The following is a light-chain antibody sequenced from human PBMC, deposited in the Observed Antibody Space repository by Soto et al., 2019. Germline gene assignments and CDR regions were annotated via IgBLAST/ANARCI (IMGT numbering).Light chain of an antibody. CDR1: NIGSKG. J-gene: IGLJ1*01. V-gene: IGLV3-21*02. Sequence: SYALPQPPSVSVSPGQTARLTCGGNNIGSKGVHWYQQKPGQAPVLVVYDDSDRPSGIPERFSGSNSGNTATLTISRVEAGDEADYYCQVWDSSSDPNYVFGTGTKVTVL. CDR2: DDS. CDR3: QVWDSSSDPNYV.